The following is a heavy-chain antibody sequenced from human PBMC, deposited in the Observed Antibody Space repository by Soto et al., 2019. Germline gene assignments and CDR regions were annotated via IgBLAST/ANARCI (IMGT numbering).Heavy chain of an antibody. J-gene: IGHJ5*02. D-gene: IGHD3-10*01. CDR3: ARDVGSGVDP. CDR1: GGTFSSYT. V-gene: IGHV1-69*08. CDR2: FVPILGLA. Sequence: QVQLVQSGAEVKKPGSSVKVSCKASGGTFSSYTISWVRQAPGQGREWMGRFVPILGLAHYAQKFRGRVTITADKSTSTAYMELSSLRSDDTAVYYCARDVGSGVDPWGQGTLVTVSS.